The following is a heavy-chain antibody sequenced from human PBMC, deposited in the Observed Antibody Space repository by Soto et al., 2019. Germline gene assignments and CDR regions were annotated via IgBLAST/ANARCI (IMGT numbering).Heavy chain of an antibody. D-gene: IGHD3-3*01. CDR3: ARLSDIRFLEWLLSIPTYLDY. CDR2: MTAYRGNT. J-gene: IGHJ4*02. V-gene: IGHV1-8*01. Sequence: GASVKVSCKASGYTFTTYDINWMRQATGQGLEWMGWMTAYRGNTGYVQRFQGRVTMTSNTSTSTAYMELRSLRSDDTAVYCCARLSDIRFLEWLLSIPTYLDYWGQGTLITVAS. CDR1: GYTFTTYD.